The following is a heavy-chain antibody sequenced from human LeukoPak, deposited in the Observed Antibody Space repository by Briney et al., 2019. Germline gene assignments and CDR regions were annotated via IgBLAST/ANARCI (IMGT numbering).Heavy chain of an antibody. Sequence: GASVKVSCKASGYTFTSYGISWVRQAPGRGLEWMGWISAYNGNTNYAQKLQGRVTMTTDTSTSTAYMELRSLRSDDTAVYYCARDVMTLYYYDSSGPGGDAFDIWGQGTMVTVSS. CDR2: ISAYNGNT. V-gene: IGHV1-18*01. J-gene: IGHJ3*02. CDR1: GYTFTSYG. CDR3: ARDVMTLYYYDSSGPGGDAFDI. D-gene: IGHD3-22*01.